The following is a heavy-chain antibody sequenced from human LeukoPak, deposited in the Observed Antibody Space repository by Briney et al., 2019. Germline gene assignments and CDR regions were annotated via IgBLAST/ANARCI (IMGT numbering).Heavy chain of an antibody. J-gene: IGHJ4*02. V-gene: IGHV3-23*01. D-gene: IGHD2/OR15-2a*01. CDR2: ITGSGEST. CDR1: GFTFSNYA. CDR3: AKGHIISEMFYYFDY. Sequence: GGSLRLSCAASGFTFSNYAMNWVRQAPGKGLQWVSVITGSGESTYYADSVKGRFSISRDNSKNTLYVQMNSLRAEDTAIYYCAKGHIISEMFYYFDYWGQGTLVTVSS.